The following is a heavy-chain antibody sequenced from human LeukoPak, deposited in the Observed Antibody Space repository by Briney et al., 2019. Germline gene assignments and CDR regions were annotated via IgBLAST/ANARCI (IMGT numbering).Heavy chain of an antibody. V-gene: IGHV3-23*01. D-gene: IGHD6-19*01. CDR3: AKGLSSGWNLKGSDY. CDR2: ISGSGGTT. CDR1: GFTFSSYA. J-gene: IGHJ4*02. Sequence: SGRSLRLSCAASGFTFSSYAMSWVRQAPGKGLEWVSSISGSGGTTYYAESVKGRFTISRDNSKNTMYLQMNSLRAEETAVYYCAKGLSSGWNLKGSDYWGQGTLVIVSS.